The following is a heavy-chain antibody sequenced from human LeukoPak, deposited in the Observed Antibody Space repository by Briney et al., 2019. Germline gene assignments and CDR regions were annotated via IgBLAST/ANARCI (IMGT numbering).Heavy chain of an antibody. Sequence: GGSLRLSCAASGLTFSSYGMHWVRQAPGKGLEWVAFIRNDGSKKYYADSVKGRFTISRDNSKNTLYLQMNSLRAEDTAVYYCAKGVGVLRPRFDYWGQGTLVTVSS. D-gene: IGHD3-16*01. CDR2: IRNDGSKK. CDR1: GLTFSSYG. J-gene: IGHJ4*02. CDR3: AKGVGVLRPRFDY. V-gene: IGHV3-30*02.